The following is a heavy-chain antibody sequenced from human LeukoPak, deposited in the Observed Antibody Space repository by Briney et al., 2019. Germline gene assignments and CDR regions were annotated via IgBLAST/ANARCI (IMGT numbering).Heavy chain of an antibody. CDR1: GGFITSTNW. Sequence: PSGTLSLTCGVSGGFITSTNWWSLVRQPPGQGLEWIGEISLTGRTNYNPSLIGRVIMSLDESRNQLSLTLTSVTAADTAMYYCTRESGPYCPFGYWGQGTLVVVPS. V-gene: IGHV4-4*02. D-gene: IGHD1-26*01. J-gene: IGHJ4*02. CDR2: ISLTGRT. CDR3: TRESGPYCPFGY.